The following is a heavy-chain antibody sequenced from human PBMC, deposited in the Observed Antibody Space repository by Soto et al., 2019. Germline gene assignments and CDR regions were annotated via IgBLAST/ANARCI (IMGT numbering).Heavy chain of an antibody. J-gene: IGHJ4*02. CDR3: ARGRYSSSWYREFDY. D-gene: IGHD6-13*01. CDR1: GGSVSSGSYY. CDR2: IYYSGST. Sequence: PSETLSLTCPVSGGSVSSGSYYWSWIRQPPGKGLEWIGYIYYSGSTNYNPSLKSRVTISVDTSKNQFSLKLSSVTAADTAVYYCARGRYSSSWYREFDYWGQGTLVTVYS. V-gene: IGHV4-61*01.